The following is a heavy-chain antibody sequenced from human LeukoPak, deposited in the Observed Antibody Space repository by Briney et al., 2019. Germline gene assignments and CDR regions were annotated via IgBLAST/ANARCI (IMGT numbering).Heavy chain of an antibody. Sequence: GGSLRLSCAASGFTFSSNYMSWVRQAPGKGLEWVSVIYSGGSTYYADSVKGRFTISRDNSKNTLYLQMNSLRAEDTAVYYCAGYSSSWSDYYYGMDVWGQGTTVTVSS. CDR3: AGYSSSWSDYYYGMDV. J-gene: IGHJ6*02. V-gene: IGHV3-66*01. D-gene: IGHD6-13*01. CDR2: IYSGGST. CDR1: GFTFSSNY.